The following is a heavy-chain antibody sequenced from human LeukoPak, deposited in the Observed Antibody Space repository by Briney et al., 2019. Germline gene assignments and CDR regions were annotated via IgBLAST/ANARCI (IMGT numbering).Heavy chain of an antibody. V-gene: IGHV4-59*01. CDR3: ARGLKGYDSSGYSYYFDY. J-gene: IGHJ4*02. CDR2: IYYSGST. CDR1: GFTFDDYA. D-gene: IGHD3-22*01. Sequence: GSLRLSCAASGFTFDDYAMHWVRQPPGKGLEWIGYIYYSGSTNYNPSLKSRVTISVDTSKNQFSLKLSSVTAADTAVYYCARGLKGYDSSGYSYYFDYWGQGTLVTVSS.